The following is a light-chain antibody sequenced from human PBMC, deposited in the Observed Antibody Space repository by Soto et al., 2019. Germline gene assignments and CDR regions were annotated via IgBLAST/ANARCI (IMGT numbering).Light chain of an antibody. CDR2: DAS. CDR3: QQYNSYSIT. J-gene: IGKJ5*01. CDR1: QSISSW. V-gene: IGKV1-5*01. Sequence: DIQMPQYPSTLSASVGDRFAITCRASQSISSWLAWYQQKPGKAPKLLIYDASGLESGVPSRFSGSGSGTEFTLTISSLQPDDFATYYCQQYNSYSITFGQGTRLEV.